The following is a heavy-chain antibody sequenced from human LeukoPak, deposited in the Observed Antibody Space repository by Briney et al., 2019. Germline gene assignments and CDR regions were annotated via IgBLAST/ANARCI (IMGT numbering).Heavy chain of an antibody. Sequence: SETLSLTCTVSSGSISSYYWSWIRQPAGKGLEWIGRIYTSGSTNYDPSLKSRVTMSVDTSKNQFPLKLSSVTAADTAVYYCARDGECSSTSCYEDWFDPWGQGTLVTVSS. V-gene: IGHV4-4*07. CDR1: SGSISSYY. CDR3: ARDGECSSTSCYEDWFDP. CDR2: IYTSGST. J-gene: IGHJ5*02. D-gene: IGHD2-2*03.